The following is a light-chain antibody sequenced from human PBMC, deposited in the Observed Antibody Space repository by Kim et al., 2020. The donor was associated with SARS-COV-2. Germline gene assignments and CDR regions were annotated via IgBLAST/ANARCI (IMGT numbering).Light chain of an antibody. J-gene: IGKJ2*01. Sequence: ASLGDRGTITFRASQTISTWLAWYQQKPGKAPKLLLYLASTLESGVPSRFSGSGSGTEFTLTIDSLQPDDFATYYCQHYIRFPYTFGQGTKLEI. CDR2: LAS. CDR3: QHYIRFPYT. CDR1: QTISTW. V-gene: IGKV1-5*03.